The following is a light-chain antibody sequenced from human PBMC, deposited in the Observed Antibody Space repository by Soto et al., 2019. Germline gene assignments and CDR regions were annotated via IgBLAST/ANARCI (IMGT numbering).Light chain of an antibody. CDR2: SDF. CDR1: NSNIGRNT. CDR3: AAWDDSLNGVI. J-gene: IGLJ2*01. Sequence: QSALSQPPSASGTPGQRVTISCSGSNSNIGRNTVNWYQQFPGTAPKVLIYSDFQRPAGVPDRVSGSRSGTSASLIISGLQSEDEADYYCAAWDDSLNGVIFGGGTKLTVL. V-gene: IGLV1-44*01.